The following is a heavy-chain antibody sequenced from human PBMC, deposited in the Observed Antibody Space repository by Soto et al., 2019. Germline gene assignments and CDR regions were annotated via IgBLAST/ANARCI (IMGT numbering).Heavy chain of an antibody. CDR2: IYYSGST. CDR3: AREYYYDSTKTNWFDP. J-gene: IGHJ5*02. D-gene: IGHD3-22*01. Sequence: SETLSLTCTVSGGSISSGGYYWSWIRQHPGKGLEWIGYIYYSGSTYYIPSLKSRVTISVDTSKNQFSLKLSSVTAADTAVYYCAREYYYDSTKTNWFDPWGQGTLVTVSS. V-gene: IGHV4-31*03. CDR1: GGSISSGGYY.